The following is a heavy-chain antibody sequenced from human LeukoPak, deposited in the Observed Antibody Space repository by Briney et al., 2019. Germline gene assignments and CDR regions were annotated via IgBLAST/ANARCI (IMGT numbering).Heavy chain of an antibody. Sequence: GGSLGLSCAASGFTFSSYGMHWVRQAPGKGLEWVAFIRYDGSNKYYADSVKGRFTISRDNSKNTLYLQMNSLRAEDTAVYYRAKAGKGITGTTADWGQGTLVTVSS. CDR1: GFTFSSYG. CDR2: IRYDGSNK. D-gene: IGHD1-7*01. CDR3: AKAGKGITGTTAD. V-gene: IGHV3-30*02. J-gene: IGHJ4*02.